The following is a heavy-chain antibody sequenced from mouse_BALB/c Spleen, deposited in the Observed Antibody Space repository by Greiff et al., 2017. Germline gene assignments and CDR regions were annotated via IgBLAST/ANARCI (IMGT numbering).Heavy chain of an antibody. D-gene: IGHD3-1*01. CDR3: AREGYPNAMDY. Sequence: DVKLVESGGGLVKPGGSLKLSCAASGFTFSDYYMYWVRQTPEKRLEWVATISDGGSYTYYPDSVKGRFTISRDNAKNNLYLQMSSLKSEDTAMYDCAREGYPNAMDYWGQGTSVTVSS. J-gene: IGHJ4*01. CDR1: GFTFSDYY. CDR2: ISDGGSYT. V-gene: IGHV5-4*02.